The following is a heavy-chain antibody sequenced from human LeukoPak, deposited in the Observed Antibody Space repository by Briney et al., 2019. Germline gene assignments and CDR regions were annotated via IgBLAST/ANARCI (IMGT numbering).Heavy chain of an antibody. CDR2: ISAYNGNT. Sequence: ASVKVSCKASGYTFTSYGISWVRQAPGQGLECMGWISAYNGNTNYAQKLQGRVTMTTDTSTSTAYMGLRSLRSDDTAVYYCARLLDYYGSGSYLFDPWGQGTLVTVSS. CDR1: GYTFTSYG. D-gene: IGHD3-10*01. CDR3: ARLLDYYGSGSYLFDP. V-gene: IGHV1-18*01. J-gene: IGHJ5*02.